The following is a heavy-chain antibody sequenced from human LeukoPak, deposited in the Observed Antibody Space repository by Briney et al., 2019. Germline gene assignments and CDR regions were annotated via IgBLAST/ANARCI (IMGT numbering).Heavy chain of an antibody. J-gene: IGHJ4*02. CDR2: INSSGGT. V-gene: IGHV4-34*01. CDR1: GGSFRGYY. Sequence: ASETLSLTCAVSGGSFRGYYWNWIRRSPGKGLEWAGEINSSGGTSYNPSLKSRLTLSVDTSKYQFSLKLNSVTAADTAVYYCARGRNYFENWGYYYYFDYWGQGTLVTVAS. D-gene: IGHD1-26*01. CDR3: ARGRNYFENWGYYYYFDY.